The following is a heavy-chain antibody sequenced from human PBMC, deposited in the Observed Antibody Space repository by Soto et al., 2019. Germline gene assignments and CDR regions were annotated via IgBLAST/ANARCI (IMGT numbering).Heavy chain of an antibody. Sequence: EVQLVESGGGLVQPGGSLRLSCAASGFTFSSYWMHWVRQAPGKGLVWVSRINSDGSSTSYADSVKGRFTISRDNARNTLYLQMNSLRAEDTAVYYCGRGPGTIPRFDYWGQGTLVTVSS. CDR3: GRGPGTIPRFDY. V-gene: IGHV3-74*01. CDR2: INSDGSST. J-gene: IGHJ4*02. CDR1: GFTFSSYW.